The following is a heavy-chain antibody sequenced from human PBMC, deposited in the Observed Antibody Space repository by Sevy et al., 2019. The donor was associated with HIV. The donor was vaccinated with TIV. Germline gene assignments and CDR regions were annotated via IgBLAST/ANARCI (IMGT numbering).Heavy chain of an antibody. D-gene: IGHD3-22*01. V-gene: IGHV3-11*01. CDR1: GFTFSDYY. J-gene: IGHJ5*02. Sequence: GGSLRLSCAASGFTFSDYYMSWIRQAPGKGLEWVSYISRSGSTINYADSVKGRFTISRAKAKNSLYLQINSLRAEDTAVYYCARENTMIEEPGWFDPWGQGTLVTVSS. CDR3: ARENTMIEEPGWFDP. CDR2: ISRSGSTI.